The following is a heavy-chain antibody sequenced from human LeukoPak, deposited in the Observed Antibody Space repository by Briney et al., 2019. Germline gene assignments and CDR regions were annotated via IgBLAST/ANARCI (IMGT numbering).Heavy chain of an antibody. CDR1: AYTFTSYD. CDR2: MNPNSGNT. CDR3: AIIGVQWELLVDY. Sequence: ASGKVSRKAAAYTFTSYDINWERQATGQGIEWMGWMNPNSGNTGYAQKFQGRVTMTRNTSISTAYMELSSLRSEDTAVYYCAIIGVQWELLVDYWGQGTLVTVSS. V-gene: IGHV1-8*01. D-gene: IGHD1-26*01. J-gene: IGHJ4*02.